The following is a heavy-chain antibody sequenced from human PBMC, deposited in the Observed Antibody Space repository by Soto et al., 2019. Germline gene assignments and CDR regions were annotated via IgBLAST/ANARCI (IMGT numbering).Heavy chain of an antibody. V-gene: IGHV3-33*01. CDR3: ARGLNYYDSSGYSFDY. CDR2: IWYDGSNK. Sequence: PGGSLRLSCAASGFTFSSYGMHWVRQAPGKGLEWVAVIWYDGSNKYYAGSVKGRFTISRDNSKNTLYLQMNSLRAEDTAVYYCARGLNYYDSSGYSFDYWGQGTLVTVSS. CDR1: GFTFSSYG. J-gene: IGHJ4*02. D-gene: IGHD3-22*01.